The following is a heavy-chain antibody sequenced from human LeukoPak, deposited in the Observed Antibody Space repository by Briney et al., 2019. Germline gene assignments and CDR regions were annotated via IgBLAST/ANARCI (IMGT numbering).Heavy chain of an antibody. V-gene: IGHV1-2*06. Sequence: ASVKVSCKASGYSFTGQDMHWVRQAPGRGLEWMGRINPNSGDTNYAQKFQGRVTMTRDTTISTAYMELNRLTSDDTAVYYCASYPRYSSTPPFEYWGQGTPVTVSS. D-gene: IGHD6-19*01. CDR2: INPNSGDT. CDR3: ASYPRYSSTPPFEY. J-gene: IGHJ4*02. CDR1: GYSFTGQD.